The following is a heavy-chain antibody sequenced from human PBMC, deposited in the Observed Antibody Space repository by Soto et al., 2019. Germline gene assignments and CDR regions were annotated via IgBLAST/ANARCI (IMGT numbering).Heavy chain of an antibody. CDR3: ASTYHYDSGGKTYCDYGMDV. CDR1: GGTFDNYA. J-gene: IGHJ6*02. Sequence: QVQLVQSGAEVKKPGSSVKVSCKASGGTFDNYAITWVRQAPGQGLEWMAGIIPMLDSANYAEKFQDRVTIDTDESTGTASMEVSSLRSEATARYYCASTYHYDSGGKTYCDYGMDVWGQGTTVTVSS. D-gene: IGHD3-22*01. CDR2: IIPMLDSA. V-gene: IGHV1-69*05.